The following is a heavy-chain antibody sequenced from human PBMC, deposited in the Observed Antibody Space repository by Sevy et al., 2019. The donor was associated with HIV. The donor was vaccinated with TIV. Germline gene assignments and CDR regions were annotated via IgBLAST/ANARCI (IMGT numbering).Heavy chain of an antibody. D-gene: IGHD2-8*01. J-gene: IGHJ4*02. Sequence: GGSLSLSCAASGFTPSTYGMHWVRQAPGKGLEWVVVIGYDGSNKYYADSVKGRFTISRDNSKNTLFLQMDSLRAEDTAVYYCARDPRMYGDYLLAYFDSWGQGTLVTVSS. CDR1: GFTPSTYG. CDR2: IGYDGSNK. CDR3: ARDPRMYGDYLLAYFDS. V-gene: IGHV3-33*01.